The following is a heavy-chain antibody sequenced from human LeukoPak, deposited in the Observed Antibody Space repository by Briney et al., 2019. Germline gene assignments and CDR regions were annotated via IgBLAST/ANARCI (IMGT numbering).Heavy chain of an antibody. CDR3: ARGTPWIQLWTQYFDY. D-gene: IGHD5-18*01. CDR1: GYTFTSYA. CDR2: INAGNGNT. Sequence: GSLKVSCKASGYTFTSYAMHWGRQAPGPRREWMGWINAGNGNTKYSQTFQGRVTITRDTSASTAYMELSSLRSEDTAVYYCARGTPWIQLWTQYFDYWGQGTLVTVSS. V-gene: IGHV1-3*01. J-gene: IGHJ4*02.